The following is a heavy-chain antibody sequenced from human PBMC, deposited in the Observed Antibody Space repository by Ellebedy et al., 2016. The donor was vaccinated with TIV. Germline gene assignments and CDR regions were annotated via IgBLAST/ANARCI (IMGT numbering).Heavy chain of an antibody. J-gene: IGHJ4*02. Sequence: ASVKVSCKASGGTFSSYAISWVRQAPGQGLEWMGRIIPILGIAHYAQKFQGRVTITADKSTRTAYMELSSLRSEDTAVYYCARVFNDYVWGLGYWGQGTLVTVSS. CDR3: ARVFNDYVWGLGY. D-gene: IGHD3-16*01. CDR1: GGTFSSYA. V-gene: IGHV1-69*04. CDR2: IIPILGIA.